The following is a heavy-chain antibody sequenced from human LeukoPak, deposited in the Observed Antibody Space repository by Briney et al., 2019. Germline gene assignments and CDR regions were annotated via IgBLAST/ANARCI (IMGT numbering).Heavy chain of an antibody. CDR3: ARDIPTTLYYFDY. Sequence: PSETLSLTCAIYGGSFSGYYWNWIRQPPGKGLEWIGELNHRGSTNDNPSLKSRVTMSVDTSKKQFSLKLSSVTAADTAVYYCARDIPTTLYYFDYWGQGTLVTVSS. CDR1: GGSFSGYY. D-gene: IGHD1-26*01. J-gene: IGHJ4*02. V-gene: IGHV4-34*01. CDR2: LNHRGST.